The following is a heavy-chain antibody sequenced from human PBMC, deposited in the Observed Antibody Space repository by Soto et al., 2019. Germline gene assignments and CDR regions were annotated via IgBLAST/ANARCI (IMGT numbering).Heavy chain of an antibody. CDR1: GGSISSYY. Sequence: SETLSLTCTVSGGSISSYYWSWIRQPPGKGLEWIGYIYYSGSTNYNPSLKSRVTISVDTSKNQFSLKLSSLRSEDTAVYYCASGEPPADYYDGPTWFDPSGQGTLVTVSS. J-gene: IGHJ5*02. CDR3: ASGEPPADYYDGPTWFDP. D-gene: IGHD3-22*01. V-gene: IGHV4-59*01. CDR2: IYYSGST.